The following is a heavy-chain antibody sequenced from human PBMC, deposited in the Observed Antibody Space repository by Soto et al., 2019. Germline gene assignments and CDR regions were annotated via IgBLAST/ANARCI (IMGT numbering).Heavy chain of an antibody. CDR2: ITSSSSTT. V-gene: IGHV3-48*02. J-gene: IGHJ4*02. D-gene: IGHD4-17*01. CDR3: ARGLNYGFDY. CDR1: GFTFTSYS. Sequence: PGGSLRLSCAASGFTFTSYSMNWVRQAPGKGLEWISYITSSSSTTYADSVKGRFTISSDNAENSLSLQMNNLRDGDTAVYYCARGLNYGFDYWGQGILVTVSS.